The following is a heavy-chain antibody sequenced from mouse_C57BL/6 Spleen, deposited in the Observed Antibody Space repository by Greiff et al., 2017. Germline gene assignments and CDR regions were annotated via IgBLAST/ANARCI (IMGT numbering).Heavy chain of an antibody. CDR3: ASPWDYDERYYFDY. D-gene: IGHD2-4*01. CDR2: ISSGSSTI. CDR1: GFTFSDYG. J-gene: IGHJ2*01. Sequence: EVQVVESGGGLVKPGGSLKLSCAASGFTFSDYGMHWVRQAPEKGLEWVAYISSGSSTIYYADTVKGRFTISRDNANKTLFLQMTSLRSADTAMYYCASPWDYDERYYFDYWGQGTTLTVSS. V-gene: IGHV5-17*01.